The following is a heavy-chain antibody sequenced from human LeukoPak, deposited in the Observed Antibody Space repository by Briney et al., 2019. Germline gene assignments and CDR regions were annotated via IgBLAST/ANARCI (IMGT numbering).Heavy chain of an antibody. D-gene: IGHD2-15*01. CDR1: GFTFSSYA. CDR2: ISTSGDFT. V-gene: IGHV3-23*01. J-gene: IGHJ4*02. CDR3: AGCSGGSCYSRGKYGVDV. Sequence: GGSLRLSCATSGFTFSSYAMNWVRQAPGKGLECVSFISTSGDFTYYAASVKGRFTVSRDNSKNILYLQMNSLRADDTAVYYCAGCSGGSCYSRGKYGVDVWGQGTLVTVSS.